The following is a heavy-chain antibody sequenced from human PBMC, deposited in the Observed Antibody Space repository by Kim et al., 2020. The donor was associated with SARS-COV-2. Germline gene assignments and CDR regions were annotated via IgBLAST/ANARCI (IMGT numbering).Heavy chain of an antibody. CDR1: GGTFSSYA. V-gene: IGHV1-69*13. Sequence: SVKVSCKASGGTFSSYAISWVRQAPGQGLEWMGGIIPIFGTANYAQKFQGRVTITADESTSTAYMELSSLRSEDTAVYYCAWLPAASTALNYHNWFDPWGQGTLVTVSS. CDR3: AWLPAASTALNYHNWFDP. D-gene: IGHD2-2*01. J-gene: IGHJ5*02. CDR2: IIPIFGTA.